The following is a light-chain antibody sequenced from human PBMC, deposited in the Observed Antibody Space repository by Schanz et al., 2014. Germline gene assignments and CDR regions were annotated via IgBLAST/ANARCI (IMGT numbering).Light chain of an antibody. Sequence: EVLLTQSPATLSVSPGERATLSCRASQSVAANLAWYQQKPGQAPRLLIYGASSRATGIPDRFSGSGSGTDFTLTISRLEPEDFAVYYCQQYNISPLTFGGGTKVEIK. CDR2: GAS. CDR1: QSVAAN. J-gene: IGKJ4*01. CDR3: QQYNISPLT. V-gene: IGKV3-20*01.